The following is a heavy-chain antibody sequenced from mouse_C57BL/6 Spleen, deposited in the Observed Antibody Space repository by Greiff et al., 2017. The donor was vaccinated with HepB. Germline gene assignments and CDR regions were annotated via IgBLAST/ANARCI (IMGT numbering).Heavy chain of an antibody. CDR2: ISYDGSN. D-gene: IGHD1-1*01. V-gene: IGHV3-6*01. CDR3: ARYYYGRVDY. Sequence: EVQLQQSGPGLVKPSQSLSLTCSVTGYSITSGYYWNWIRQFPGNKLEWMGYISYDGSNNYNPSLKNRISITRDTSKNQFFLKLKSVTTEDTATYYCARYYYGRVDYWGQGTTLTVSS. CDR1: GYSITSGYY. J-gene: IGHJ2*01.